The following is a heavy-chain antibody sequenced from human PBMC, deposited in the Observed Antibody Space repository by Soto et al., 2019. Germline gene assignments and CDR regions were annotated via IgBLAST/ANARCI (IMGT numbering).Heavy chain of an antibody. CDR2: IIPIFGTA. Sequence: QVQLVQSGAEVKKPGSSVKVSCKASGGTFSSYAISWVRQAPGQGLEWMGGIIPIFGTANYAQKCQGRVTITADESTRSAYMELSSLRSEDTGVYYCSRAVLGYCTSSFCSTSKGVADNLHLYGMYVSGQGTTVPASS. CDR3: SRAVLGYCTSSFCSTSKGVADNLHLYGMYV. CDR1: GGTFSSYA. D-gene: IGHD2-2*01. J-gene: IGHJ6*01. V-gene: IGHV1-69*01.